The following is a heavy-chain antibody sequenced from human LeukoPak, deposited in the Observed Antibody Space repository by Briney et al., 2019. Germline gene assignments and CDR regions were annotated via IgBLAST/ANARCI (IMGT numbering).Heavy chain of an antibody. J-gene: IGHJ4*02. CDR3: ARFYDFWRGYYRGGGYFDY. CDR1: GGSFSGYY. Sequence: SETLSLTYAVYGGSFSGYYWSWIRQPPGKGLEWIGEINHSGSTNYNPSLKSRVTISVDTSKNQFSLKLSSVTAADTAVYYCARFYDFWRGYYRGGGYFDYWGQGTLVTVSS. D-gene: IGHD3-3*01. CDR2: INHSGST. V-gene: IGHV4-34*01.